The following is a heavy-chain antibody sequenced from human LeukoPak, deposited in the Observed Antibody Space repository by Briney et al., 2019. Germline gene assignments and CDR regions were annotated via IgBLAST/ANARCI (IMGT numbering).Heavy chain of an antibody. CDR1: GYTFTSYG. Sequence: ASVKVSCKASGYTFTSYGISWVRQAPGQGLEWVGWISAYNGNTNYAQKLQGRVTMTTDTSTSTAYMELRSLRPDATAVYYCARVALLAGGWFGELLYDYWGQGTLVTVSS. D-gene: IGHD3-10*01. V-gene: IGHV1-18*01. J-gene: IGHJ4*02. CDR3: ARVALLAGGWFGELLYDY. CDR2: ISAYNGNT.